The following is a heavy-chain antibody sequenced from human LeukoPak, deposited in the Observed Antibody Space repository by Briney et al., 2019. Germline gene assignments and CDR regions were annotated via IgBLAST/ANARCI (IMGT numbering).Heavy chain of an antibody. CDR3: AKDQEAVAGPYNFDY. Sequence: GGSLRLSCAASGFTFSSYSMNWVRQAPGKGLEWVSSISSSSSYIYYADSVKGRFTISRDNSKNTLYLQMNSLRAEGTAVYYCAKDQEAVAGPYNFDYWGQGTLVTVSS. CDR2: ISSSSSYI. CDR1: GFTFSSYS. V-gene: IGHV3-21*01. D-gene: IGHD6-19*01. J-gene: IGHJ4*02.